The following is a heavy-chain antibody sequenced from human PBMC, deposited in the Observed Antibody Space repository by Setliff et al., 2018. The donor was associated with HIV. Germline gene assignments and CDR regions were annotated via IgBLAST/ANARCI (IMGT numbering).Heavy chain of an antibody. CDR2: ISAYNGNT. CDR1: GYTFTNYG. V-gene: IGHV1-18*01. D-gene: IGHD5-12*01. CDR3: VRGKFRATWSLFADQYFDF. J-gene: IGHJ4*02. Sequence: ASVKVSCKASGYTFTNYGISWVRQAPGQGLEWMGWISAYNGNTNYAQRFQGRVSMTTDTSTSTAYMELRSLRSDDTAVYYCVRGKFRATWSLFADQYFDFWGRGTLVTVSS.